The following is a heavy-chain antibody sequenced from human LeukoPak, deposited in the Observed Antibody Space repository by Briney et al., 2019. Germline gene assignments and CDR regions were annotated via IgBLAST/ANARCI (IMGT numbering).Heavy chain of an antibody. D-gene: IGHD3-9*01. Sequence: ASVKVSCKASGYTFTSYYMHWVRQAPGQGLEWMGIINPSGGSTSYAQKFQGRVTMTGDTSLSIVQMELRRLTADDTAMYYCATPVPGYGALDVWGQGTMVTVSS. J-gene: IGHJ3*01. CDR2: INPSGGST. V-gene: IGHV1-46*01. CDR1: GYTFTSYY. CDR3: ATPVPGYGALDV.